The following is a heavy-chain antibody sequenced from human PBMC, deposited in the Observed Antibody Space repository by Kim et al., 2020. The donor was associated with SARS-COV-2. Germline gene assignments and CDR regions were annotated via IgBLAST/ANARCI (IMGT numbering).Heavy chain of an antibody. CDR2: GNT. Sequence: GNTGYAQKCQGRVTMTRNTSISTAYMELSSLRSEDTAVYYCARAVETVVTPNDYWGQGTLVTVSS. J-gene: IGHJ4*02. D-gene: IGHD2-21*02. V-gene: IGHV1-8*01. CDR3: ARAVETVVTPNDY.